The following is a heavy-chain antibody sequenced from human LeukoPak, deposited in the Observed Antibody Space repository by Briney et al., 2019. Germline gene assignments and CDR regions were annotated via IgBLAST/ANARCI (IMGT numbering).Heavy chain of an antibody. V-gene: IGHV3-48*03. D-gene: IGHD3-10*01. CDR2: ISSSGSTI. Sequence: GGSLRLSCAASGFTFSSYEMNWVRQARGKGLEWVSDISSSGSTIYYADSVKGRFTISRDNAKNSLYLQMNSLRAEDTAVYYCARDRGYYGSGSYIAFDYWGQGTLVTVSS. J-gene: IGHJ4*02. CDR1: GFTFSSYE. CDR3: ARDRGYYGSGSYIAFDY.